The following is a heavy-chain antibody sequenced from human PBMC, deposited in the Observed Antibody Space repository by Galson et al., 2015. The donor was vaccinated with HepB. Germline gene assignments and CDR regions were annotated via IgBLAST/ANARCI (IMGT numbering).Heavy chain of an antibody. CDR2: ISAYNGNT. D-gene: IGHD6-19*01. V-gene: IGHV1-18*01. CDR1: GYTFTSYG. J-gene: IGHJ6*02. Sequence: SVKVSCKASGYTFTSYGISWVRQAPGQGLEWMGWISAYNGNTNYAQKLQGRVTMTTDTSTSTAYMELRSLRSDDTAVYYCARGESSWQWLVGRNYYGMDVWGQGTTVTVSS. CDR3: ARGESSWQWLVGRNYYGMDV.